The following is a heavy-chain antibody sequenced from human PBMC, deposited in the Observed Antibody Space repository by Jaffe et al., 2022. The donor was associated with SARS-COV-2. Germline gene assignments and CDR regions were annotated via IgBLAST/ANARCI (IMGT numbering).Heavy chain of an antibody. CDR1: GDSISSSGYY. Sequence: QLQLLESGPGLVKPSETLSLTCSVSGDSISSSGYYWDWIRQPPGKGLEWVGGVYSSGNPYYNPSLKSRVTISVDASKNQFSLRLTSVSAADTAVFYCARRPSGSGIDYWGQGTLVTVSS. V-gene: IGHV4-39*01. J-gene: IGHJ4*02. CDR2: VYSSGNP. D-gene: IGHD1-26*01. CDR3: ARRPSGSGIDY.